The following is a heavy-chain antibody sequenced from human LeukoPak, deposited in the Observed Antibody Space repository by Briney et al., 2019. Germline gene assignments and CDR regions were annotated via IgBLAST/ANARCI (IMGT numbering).Heavy chain of an antibody. J-gene: IGHJ4*02. CDR2: IIPIFGIA. CDR3: ARDFGVAAAGPKTNPSLILDY. CDR1: GGTFSSYA. V-gene: IGHV1-69*04. D-gene: IGHD6-13*01. Sequence: ASVKVSCKASGGTFSSYAISWVRQAPGQGLEWMGRIIPIFGIANYAQKFQGRVTMTRDTSTSTVYMELSSLRSEDTAVYYCARDFGVAAAGPKTNPSLILDYWGQGTLVTVSS.